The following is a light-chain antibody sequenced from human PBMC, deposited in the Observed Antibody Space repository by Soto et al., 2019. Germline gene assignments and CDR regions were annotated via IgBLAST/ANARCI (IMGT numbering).Light chain of an antibody. J-gene: IGLJ2*01. CDR3: GSSTDTDTLVI. V-gene: IGLV2-14*01. CDR1: NSDIGAYVY. Sequence: QSVLTQPASVSASPGQSITISCTGTNSDIGAYVYVSWYQHHPGTAPKLIIYEVKNRPSGVSSRFSGSKSGNTASLTISGLQTEDEATYYCGSSTDTDTLVIFGGGTQLTVL. CDR2: EVK.